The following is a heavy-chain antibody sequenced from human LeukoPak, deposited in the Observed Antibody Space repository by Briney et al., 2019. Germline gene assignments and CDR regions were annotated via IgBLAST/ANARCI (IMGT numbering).Heavy chain of an antibody. J-gene: IGHJ6*03. CDR1: GYSFTNYD. Sequence: ASVKVSCKASGYSFTNYDINWVRQATGQGLEWMGWMNPKSGDTGYSQKFQGRVFITRDTSINTAYMELSSLGSDDTAVYYCAGWVELGNYMDVWGKGTTVTVSS. CDR2: MNPKSGDT. CDR3: AGWVELGNYMDV. V-gene: IGHV1-8*03. D-gene: IGHD3-16*01.